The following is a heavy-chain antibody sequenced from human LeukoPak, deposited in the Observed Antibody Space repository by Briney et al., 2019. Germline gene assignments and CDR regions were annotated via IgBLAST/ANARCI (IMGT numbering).Heavy chain of an antibody. CDR3: ARTSLWFGEPNRFDY. V-gene: IGHV3-21*04. J-gene: IGHJ4*02. CDR2: ISSSSSYI. D-gene: IGHD3-10*01. Sequence: GGSLRLSCAASGFTFSSYSMNWVRQAPGKGLEWVSSISSSSSYIYYADSVKGRFTISRDNAKNSLYLQMNSLRAEDTAVYYCARTSLWFGEPNRFDYWGQGTLVTVSS. CDR1: GFTFSSYS.